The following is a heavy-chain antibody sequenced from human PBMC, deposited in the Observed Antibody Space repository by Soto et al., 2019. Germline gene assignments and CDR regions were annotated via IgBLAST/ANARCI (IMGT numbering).Heavy chain of an antibody. CDR3: ARDSISGYSGYWAYFDY. CDR1: GGTFSSYA. CDR2: IIPIFGTA. J-gene: IGHJ4*02. V-gene: IGHV1-69*13. D-gene: IGHD5-12*01. Sequence: GASVKVSCKASGGTFSSYAISWVRQAPGQGLEWMGGIIPIFGTANYAQKFQGRVTITADESTSTAYMELSSLRSEDTAVYYCARDSISGYSGYWAYFDYWGQGTLVTVSS.